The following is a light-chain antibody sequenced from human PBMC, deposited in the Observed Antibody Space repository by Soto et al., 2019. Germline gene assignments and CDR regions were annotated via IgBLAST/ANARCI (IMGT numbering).Light chain of an antibody. CDR3: QHYGASLWT. Sequence: EIMLTQSPGTLSLSPGERATLSCRASQSVSSSFLAWYQQKPGQAPRLLIYGASIRSTGIPDRFSGSGSGTGFTLTISRLEPEDFAMYLCQHYGASLWTFGQGTQGEIK. CDR2: GAS. V-gene: IGKV3-20*01. J-gene: IGKJ1*01. CDR1: QSVSSSF.